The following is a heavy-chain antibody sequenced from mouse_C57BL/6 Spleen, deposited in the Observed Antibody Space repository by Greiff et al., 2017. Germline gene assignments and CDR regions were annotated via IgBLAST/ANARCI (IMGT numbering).Heavy chain of an antibody. CDR2: ISSGGSYT. CDR1: GFSFSSYG. Sequence: EVMLVESGGDLVKPGGSLKLSCAASGFSFSSYGMSWVRQTPDKRLEWVATISSGGSYTYYPDSVKGRYTISRDNAKNTLYLQLSSLKSEDTAMYYCARRGSNWDFDYWGQGTTLTVSS. J-gene: IGHJ2*01. V-gene: IGHV5-6*02. CDR3: ARRGSNWDFDY. D-gene: IGHD4-1*01.